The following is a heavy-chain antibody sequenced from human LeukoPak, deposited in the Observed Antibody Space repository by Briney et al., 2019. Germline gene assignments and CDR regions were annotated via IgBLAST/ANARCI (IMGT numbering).Heavy chain of an antibody. J-gene: IGHJ5*02. D-gene: IGHD2-15*01. V-gene: IGHV3-23*01. CDR1: GFTFSNYA. Sequence: GGALRLSCAASGFTFSNYAMSWVRQPPGKGLEWVSTVSGSGLSTYSADSLKGRCTISRDNPKNTLSLQMNSLRAEDTAVYYCAKDRISVAAPYNWFDPWGQGTLVTVSS. CDR2: VSGSGLST. CDR3: AKDRISVAAPYNWFDP.